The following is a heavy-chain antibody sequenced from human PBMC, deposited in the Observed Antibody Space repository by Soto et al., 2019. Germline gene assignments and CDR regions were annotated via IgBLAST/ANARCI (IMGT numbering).Heavy chain of an antibody. D-gene: IGHD3-3*01. CDR1: GYTFTSSG. Sequence: AASVKVSCKASGYTFTSSGITWVRQAPGQGLEWMGWISAYNGNTNYAQKLQGRVTMTTDTSTSTAYMELRSLRSDDTAVYYCARGGYDFWSGYSLDYWGQGTQVTVSS. CDR2: ISAYNGNT. J-gene: IGHJ4*02. V-gene: IGHV1-18*01. CDR3: ARGGYDFWSGYSLDY.